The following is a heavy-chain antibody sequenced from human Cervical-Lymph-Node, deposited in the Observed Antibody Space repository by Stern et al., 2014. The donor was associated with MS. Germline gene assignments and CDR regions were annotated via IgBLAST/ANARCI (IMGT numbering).Heavy chain of an antibody. Sequence: MQLVESGAEMKKPGASVKVSCMASGYSFTSYFIIWVRKAPGQGLEWMGIISPSAGNTSYAQKFQGRVVMTSDTSTGTVYLELSSLRSEDTAVYYCARDEGADYWGQGTLVTVSS. CDR3: ARDEGADY. V-gene: IGHV1-46*01. CDR1: GYSFTSYF. CDR2: ISPSAGNT. J-gene: IGHJ4*02.